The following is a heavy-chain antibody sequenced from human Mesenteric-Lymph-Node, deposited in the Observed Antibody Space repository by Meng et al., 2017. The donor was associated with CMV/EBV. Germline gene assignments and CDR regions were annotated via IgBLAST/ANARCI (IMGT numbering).Heavy chain of an antibody. CDR2: IYYSGST. J-gene: IGHJ3*02. Sequence: SETLSLTCTVSGGSISSYYWSWIRQPPGKGLEWIGYIYYSGSTNYNPSLKSRVTISVDTSKNQFSLKLSSVTAADTAVYYCARVMTTVTTHDAFDIWGQGTMVTVSS. CDR3: ARVMTTVTTHDAFDI. V-gene: IGHV4-59*01. CDR1: GGSISSYY. D-gene: IGHD4-11*01.